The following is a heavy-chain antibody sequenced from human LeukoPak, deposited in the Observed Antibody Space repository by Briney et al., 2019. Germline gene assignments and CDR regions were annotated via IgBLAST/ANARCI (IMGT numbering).Heavy chain of an antibody. D-gene: IGHD6-19*01. V-gene: IGHV4-39*07. CDR2: IYYSGST. J-gene: IGHJ4*02. CDR1: GGSISSSSYY. Sequence: SETLSLTCTVSGGSISSSSYYWGWIHQPPGKGLEWIGSIYYSGSTYYNPSLKSRVTISVDTSKNQFSLKLSSVTAADTAVYYCARDRSSGWYYFDYWGQGTLVTVSS. CDR3: ARDRSSGWYYFDY.